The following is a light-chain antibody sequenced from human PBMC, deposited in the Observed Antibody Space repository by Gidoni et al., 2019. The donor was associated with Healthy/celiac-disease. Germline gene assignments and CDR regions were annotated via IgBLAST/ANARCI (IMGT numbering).Light chain of an antibody. CDR3: AAWDDSLNVWV. V-gene: IGLV1-44*01. Sequence: QSVLTQPPSASGTPGQRVTISCSGSSSNIGSNTVNWYQQLPGTAPKLLIYSNNQRPSGVPDRFSGSKSDTSASLAISGLQSEDEADYYCAAWDDSLNVWVFGGGTKLTVL. CDR2: SNN. J-gene: IGLJ3*02. CDR1: SSNIGSNT.